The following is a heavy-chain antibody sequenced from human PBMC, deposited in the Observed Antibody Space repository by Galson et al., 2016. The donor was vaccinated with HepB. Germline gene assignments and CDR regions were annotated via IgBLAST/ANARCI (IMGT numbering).Heavy chain of an antibody. J-gene: IGHJ4*02. D-gene: IGHD3-16*01. CDR3: ARQTYYDYVGGSYNSFDF. Sequence: SETLSLTCSVSGDSISSRAYHWGWIRQPPGKGLEWIGSIYYIGTTYYNPSLKSRVSISVDTSKSQFSLTLNSMTAADTAVYYCARQTYYDYVGGSYNSFDFWGQGTVVTVSS. CDR1: GDSISSRAYH. CDR2: IYYIGTT. V-gene: IGHV4-39*01.